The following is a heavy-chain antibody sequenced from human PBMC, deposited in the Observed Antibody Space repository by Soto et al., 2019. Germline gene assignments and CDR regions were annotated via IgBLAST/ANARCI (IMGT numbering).Heavy chain of an antibody. Sequence: GESLKISCKGSGYSFSNQWIGWVRQMPGKGLEWMGNIHPRDSDTRYSPSFQGQVTISVDKSISTAYLQWSNLKASDTAFYYCARRGGSWPYYLDSWGQETLVIVSS. V-gene: IGHV5-51*03. CDR2: IHPRDSDT. J-gene: IGHJ4*02. CDR1: GYSFSNQW. CDR3: ARRGGSWPYYLDS. D-gene: IGHD6-13*01.